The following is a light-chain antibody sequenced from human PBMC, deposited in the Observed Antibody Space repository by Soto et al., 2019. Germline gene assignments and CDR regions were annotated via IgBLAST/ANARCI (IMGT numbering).Light chain of an antibody. Sequence: DIQMTQSPSTLSKSVGDRVTITCRASQSISSWLAWYQQKPGKAPKLLIYKASSLESGVPSRFSGSGSGTEFTLTISSLQPDDFATYYCQQYNSYSRTFGQGTKV. CDR2: KAS. V-gene: IGKV1-5*03. CDR1: QSISSW. CDR3: QQYNSYSRT. J-gene: IGKJ1*01.